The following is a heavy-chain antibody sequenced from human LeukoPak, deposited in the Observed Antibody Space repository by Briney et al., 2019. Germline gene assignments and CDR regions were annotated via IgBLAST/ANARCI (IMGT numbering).Heavy chain of an antibody. CDR3: AKAPRTYSSSWENWFDP. CDR1: GFTFSSYA. CDR2: ISGSGGST. Sequence: GGSLRLSCAASGFTFSSYAMSWGRQAPGKGLEWVSAISGSGGSTYYADSVKGRFTISRDNSKNTLYLQMNSLRAEDTAVYYCAKAPRTYSSSWENWFDPWGQGTLVTVSS. V-gene: IGHV3-23*01. J-gene: IGHJ5*02. D-gene: IGHD6-13*01.